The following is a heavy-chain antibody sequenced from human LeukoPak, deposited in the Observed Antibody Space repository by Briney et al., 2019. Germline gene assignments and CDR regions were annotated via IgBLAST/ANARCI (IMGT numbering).Heavy chain of an antibody. Sequence: GGSLRLSRAVSGFTFSDYYMSWIRQAPGKGLEWLSYISGRGDYTNYADSVKGRFTISRDNAKKSLYLQMNSLRAEDTAVYYCVGFYYSAFFDYWGQGTLVTVSS. CDR2: ISGRGDYT. CDR1: GFTFSDYY. CDR3: VGFYYSAFFDY. D-gene: IGHD4/OR15-4a*01. V-gene: IGHV3-11*03. J-gene: IGHJ4*02.